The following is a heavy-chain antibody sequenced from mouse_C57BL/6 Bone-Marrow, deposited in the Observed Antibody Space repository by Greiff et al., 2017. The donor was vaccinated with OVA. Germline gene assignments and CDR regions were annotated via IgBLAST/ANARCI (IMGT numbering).Heavy chain of an antibody. Sequence: VQLKESGAGLVKPGGSLKLSCAASGFTFSSYAMSWVRQTPEKRLEWVAYISSGGDYIYYADTVKGRFTISRDNARNTLYLQMSSLKSEDTAMYYCTREDYGSIYWGQGTLVTDSA. CDR1: GFTFSSYA. CDR3: TREDYGSIY. V-gene: IGHV5-9-1*02. CDR2: ISSGGDYI. D-gene: IGHD1-1*01. J-gene: IGHJ3*01.